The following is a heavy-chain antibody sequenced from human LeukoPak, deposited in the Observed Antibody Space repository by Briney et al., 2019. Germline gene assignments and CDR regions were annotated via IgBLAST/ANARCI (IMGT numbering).Heavy chain of an antibody. CDR1: GFTFNNYP. J-gene: IGHJ4*02. D-gene: IGHD6-6*01. V-gene: IGHV3-30*01. CDR3: ARRSGSSFDY. CDR2: ISYDGRKD. Sequence: GGSLRLSYAASGFTFNNYPMHWVRRAPGKGLEWVALISYDGRKDYFAESVKGRFTMSRDNSKNTLSLQMNTLRAEDTAVYYCARRSGSSFDYWGQGTVVTVSS.